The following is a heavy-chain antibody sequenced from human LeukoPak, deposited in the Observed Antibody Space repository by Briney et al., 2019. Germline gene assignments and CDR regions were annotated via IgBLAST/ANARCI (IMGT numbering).Heavy chain of an antibody. V-gene: IGHV1-69*13. J-gene: IGHJ4*02. CDR1: GGTFSSYA. CDR3: AREAPTRIAAADPYYFDY. CDR2: IIPISGTA. D-gene: IGHD6-13*01. Sequence: SVKVSCKASGGTFSSYAISWVRQAPGQGLEWMGGIIPISGTANYAQKFQGRVTITADESTSTAYMELSSLRSEDTAVYYCAREAPTRIAAADPYYFDYWGQGTLVTVSS.